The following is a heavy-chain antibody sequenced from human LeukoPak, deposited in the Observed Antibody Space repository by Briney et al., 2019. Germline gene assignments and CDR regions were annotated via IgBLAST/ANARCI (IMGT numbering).Heavy chain of an antibody. CDR1: GGSFSGYY. D-gene: IGHD3-3*01. V-gene: IGHV4-34*01. CDR2: INHSGST. J-gene: IGHJ4*02. Sequence: SETLSLTCAVYGGSFSGYYWSWIRQPPGKGLEWIGEINHSGSTNYNPSLKSRVTISVDTSKNQVSLKLSSVTAADTAVYYCATAPGYDFWSGYYSWGQGTLVTVSS. CDR3: ATAPGYDFWSGYYS.